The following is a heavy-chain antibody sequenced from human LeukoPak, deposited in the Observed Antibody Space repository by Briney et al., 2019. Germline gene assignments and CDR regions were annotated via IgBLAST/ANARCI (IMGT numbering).Heavy chain of an antibody. Sequence: PGGSLRLSCAASGFTFSTYWMHWVRQAPGKGLMWVSRINSEGSTTSYADSMKGRFTISRDNAMNTLHLQMNSLRAEDTAVYYCARVAYGNAFDIWGQGTMVTVSS. CDR3: ARVAYGNAFDI. CDR1: GFTFSTYW. D-gene: IGHD4-17*01. CDR2: INSEGSTT. J-gene: IGHJ3*02. V-gene: IGHV3-74*01.